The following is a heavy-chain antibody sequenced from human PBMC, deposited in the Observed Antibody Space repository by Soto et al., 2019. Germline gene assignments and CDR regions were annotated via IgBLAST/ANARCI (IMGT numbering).Heavy chain of an antibody. CDR3: ARHKLGYYDILTGYYYFDY. CDR2: IYYSGST. V-gene: IGHV4-39*01. J-gene: IGHJ4*02. CDR1: GGSISSSSYY. Sequence: QLQLQESGPGLVKPSETLSLTCTVSGGSISSSSYYWGWIRQPPGKGLEWIGSIYYSGSTYYNPSLKSRVTISVDTSKNQFSLKLSSVTAADTAVYYCARHKLGYYDILTGYYYFDYWGQGTLVTVSS. D-gene: IGHD3-9*01.